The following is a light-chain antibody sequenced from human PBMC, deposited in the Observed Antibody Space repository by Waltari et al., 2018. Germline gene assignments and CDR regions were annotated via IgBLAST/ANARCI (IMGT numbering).Light chain of an antibody. V-gene: IGLV4-69*01. Sequence: LVLTQSPSASASLGASVKLTCTLSSGYSNNVIAWLQQQPGKGPRYLMKVNSDGSHRKGDDIPDRFSASKSWTEVQLTISSLQSEDEADYFCQTGGHGTWVFGGGTKLTVL. CDR1: SGYSNNV. J-gene: IGLJ3*02. CDR3: QTGGHGTWV. CDR2: VNSDGSH.